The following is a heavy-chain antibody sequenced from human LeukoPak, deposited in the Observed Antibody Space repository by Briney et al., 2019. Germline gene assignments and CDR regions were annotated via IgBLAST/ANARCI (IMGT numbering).Heavy chain of an antibody. Sequence: GGSLRLSCAASGFTFSSYSMNWVRQAPGKGLEWVSYISSSSSTIYYADSVKGRFTISRDTAKNSLYLQMNSLRAEDTAVYYCARGVRAQAQRGYSGYAIRNPHPRKYWFDPWGQGTLVTVSS. CDR1: GFTFSSYS. CDR2: ISSSSSTI. CDR3: ARGVRAQAQRGYSGYAIRNPHPRKYWFDP. J-gene: IGHJ5*02. V-gene: IGHV3-48*01. D-gene: IGHD5-12*01.